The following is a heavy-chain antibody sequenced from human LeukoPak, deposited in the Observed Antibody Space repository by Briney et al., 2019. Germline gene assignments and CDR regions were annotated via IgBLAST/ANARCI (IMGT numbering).Heavy chain of an antibody. D-gene: IGHD6-6*01. CDR1: GFTFSSYA. CDR2: ISGSGGST. V-gene: IGHV3-23*01. J-gene: IGHJ4*02. CDR3: AKDQRYSSSTWDY. Sequence: PGGSPRLSCAASGFTFSSYAMSWVRQAPGKGLEWVSAISGSGGSTYYADSVKGRFTISRDNSKNTLYLQMNSLRAEDTAVYYCAKDQRYSSSTWDYWGQGTLVTVSS.